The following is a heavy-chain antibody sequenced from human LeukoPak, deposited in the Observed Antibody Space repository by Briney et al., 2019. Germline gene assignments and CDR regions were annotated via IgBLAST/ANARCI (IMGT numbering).Heavy chain of an antibody. D-gene: IGHD4-11*01. CDR1: GFTFSSYW. CDR2: IKQDRSEK. Sequence: GGSLRLSCAASGFTFSSYWMSWVRQAPGKGLEWVANIKQDRSEKYYVDSVKGRFTISRDNAKNSLYLQMNSLRAEDTAVYYCASLMVAGAVTTTEPFDYWGQGTLVTVSS. V-gene: IGHV3-7*01. J-gene: IGHJ4*02. CDR3: ASLMVAGAVTTTEPFDY.